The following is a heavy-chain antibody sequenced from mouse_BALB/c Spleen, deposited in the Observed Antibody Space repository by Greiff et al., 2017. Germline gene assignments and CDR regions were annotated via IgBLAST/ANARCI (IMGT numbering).Heavy chain of an antibody. CDR3: ARRGYSEYYGSSYWYFDV. D-gene: IGHD1-1*01. Sequence: QVQLKQSGAELMKPGASVKISCKATGYTFSSYWIEWVKQRPGHGLEWIGEILPGSGSTNYNEKFKGKATFTADTSSNTAYMQLSSLTSEDSAVYYCARRGYSEYYGSSYWYFDVWGAGTTVTVSS. J-gene: IGHJ1*01. CDR1: GYTFSSYW. V-gene: IGHV1-9*01. CDR2: ILPGSGST.